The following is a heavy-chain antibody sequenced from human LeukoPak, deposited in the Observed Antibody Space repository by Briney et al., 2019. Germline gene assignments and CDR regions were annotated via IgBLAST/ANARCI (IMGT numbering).Heavy chain of an antibody. V-gene: IGHV4-31*03. D-gene: IGHD6-13*01. CDR2: IYYTGST. CDR3: AKARDSNIWYPFDY. CDR1: GGSISSGGYY. Sequence: SQTLSLTCTVSGGSISSGGYYWSWIRQHPGKGLEWIGYIYYTGSTHYNPSLKSRVTISLDTSKSQFSLKLTSVTAADTAVYYCAKARDSNIWYPFDYWGQGTLVTVSS. J-gene: IGHJ4*02.